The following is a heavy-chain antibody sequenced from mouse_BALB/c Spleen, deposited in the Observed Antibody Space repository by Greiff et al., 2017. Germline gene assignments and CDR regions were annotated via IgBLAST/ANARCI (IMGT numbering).Heavy chain of an antibody. D-gene: IGHD1-1*01. Sequence: QVQLQQSGAELMKPGASVKISCKATGYTFSSYWIEWVKQRPGHGLEWIGEILPGSGSTNYNEKFKGKATFPADTSSNTAYMQLSSLTSEDSAVYYCARGGSSLYAMDYWGQGTSVTVSS. CDR1: GYTFSSYW. CDR2: ILPGSGST. V-gene: IGHV1-9*01. J-gene: IGHJ4*01. CDR3: ARGGSSLYAMDY.